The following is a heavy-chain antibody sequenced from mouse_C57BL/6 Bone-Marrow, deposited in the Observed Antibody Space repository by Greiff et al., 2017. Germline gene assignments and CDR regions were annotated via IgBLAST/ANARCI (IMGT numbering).Heavy chain of an antibody. CDR3: ASRFAY. Sequence: VQLQQSGAELAKPGASVKLSCKASGYTFTSYWMHWVKQRPGQGLEWIGYINPSSGYTKYNHKFKDKATLTADKSSITSYMQLSSLTYEDSAVYYCASRFAYWGQGTLVTVSA. CDR2: INPSSGYT. J-gene: IGHJ3*01. V-gene: IGHV1-7*01. CDR1: GYTFTSYW.